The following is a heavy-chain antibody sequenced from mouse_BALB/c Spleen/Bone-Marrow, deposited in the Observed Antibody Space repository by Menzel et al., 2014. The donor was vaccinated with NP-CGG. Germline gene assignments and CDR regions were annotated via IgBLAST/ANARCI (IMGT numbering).Heavy chain of an antibody. CDR2: IYPGNSDT. CDR3: TTLARNYFDY. Sequence: VQLQQSGTVLARPGASVKMSCKASGYTFTSYWTHWVKQRPGQGLEWIGTIYPGNSDTTYNQKFKGKAKLTAVTSTSTAYMELSSLTNEDSAVYYCTTLARNYFDYWGQGTTLTVSS. J-gene: IGHJ2*01. V-gene: IGHV1-5*01. CDR1: GYTFTSYW.